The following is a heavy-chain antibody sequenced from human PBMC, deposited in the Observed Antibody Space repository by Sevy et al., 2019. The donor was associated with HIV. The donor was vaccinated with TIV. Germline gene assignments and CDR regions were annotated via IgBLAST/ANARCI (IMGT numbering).Heavy chain of an antibody. CDR2: VYYEGST. CDR3: ARIGNCGGDCYSFDY. CDR1: GGSISYYH. V-gene: IGHV4-59*13. J-gene: IGHJ4*02. Sequence: SETLSLTCIVSGGSISYYHWTWIRHSPGKGLEWIGSVYYEGSTEYNTPFKSRVTMSVDTSKNQFALKMRSVTAADTSVYYCARIGNCGGDCYSFDYWGQGTLVTVSS. D-gene: IGHD2-21*02.